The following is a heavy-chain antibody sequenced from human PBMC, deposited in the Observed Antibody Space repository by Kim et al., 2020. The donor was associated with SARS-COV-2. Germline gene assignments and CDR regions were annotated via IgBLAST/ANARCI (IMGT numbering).Heavy chain of an antibody. Sequence: SVKVSCKASGGTFSSYAISWVRQAPGQGLEWMGGIIPIFGTANYAQKFQGRVTITADESTSTAYMELSSLRSEDTAVYYCARDPTYYGDYGAFDIWGQGTMVTVSS. V-gene: IGHV1-69*13. CDR1: GGTFSSYA. CDR2: IIPIFGTA. CDR3: ARDPTYYGDYGAFDI. D-gene: IGHD4-17*01. J-gene: IGHJ3*02.